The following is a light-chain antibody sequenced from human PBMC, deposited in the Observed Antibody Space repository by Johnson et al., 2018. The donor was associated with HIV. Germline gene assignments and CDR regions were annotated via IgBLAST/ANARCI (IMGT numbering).Light chain of an antibody. Sequence: QSVLTQPPSVSAAPGQKVTISCSGSSSNIGNNYVSWYQQLPGTAPKLLIYENNKRPPGIPYRFSGSKSGTSATLGITGLQTGDEADYYCGTWDSSLSVYVFGTGTKVTVL. CDR3: GTWDSSLSVYV. V-gene: IGLV1-51*02. J-gene: IGLJ1*01. CDR1: SSNIGNNY. CDR2: ENN.